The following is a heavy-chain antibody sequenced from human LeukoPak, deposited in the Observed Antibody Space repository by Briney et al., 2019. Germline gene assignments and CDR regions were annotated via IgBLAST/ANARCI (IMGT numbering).Heavy chain of an antibody. CDR2: ISYDGSNK. D-gene: IGHD3-3*01. Sequence: PGGSLRLSCAASGFTFSSYAMHWVRQAPGKGLEWVAVISYDGSNKYYAVSVKGRFTISRDNSKNTLYLQMNSLRAEDAAVYYCAKNLFWSGYYYPLDYWGQGTLVTVSS. J-gene: IGHJ4*02. CDR1: GFTFSSYA. CDR3: AKNLFWSGYYYPLDY. V-gene: IGHV3-30-3*02.